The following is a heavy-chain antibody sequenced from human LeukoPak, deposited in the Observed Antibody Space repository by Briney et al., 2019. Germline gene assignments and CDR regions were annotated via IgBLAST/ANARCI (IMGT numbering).Heavy chain of an antibody. CDR3: AGTNGGDAFDI. Sequence: SETLSLTCTVSGGSISSSSYYWGWIRQPPGKGLEWIGSIYYSGSTYYNPSLKSRVTISVDTSKNQFSLKLSSVTAADTAVYYCAGTNGGDAFDIWGQGTMVTVSS. V-gene: IGHV4-39*01. D-gene: IGHD4-23*01. CDR1: GGSISSSSYY. J-gene: IGHJ3*02. CDR2: IYYSGST.